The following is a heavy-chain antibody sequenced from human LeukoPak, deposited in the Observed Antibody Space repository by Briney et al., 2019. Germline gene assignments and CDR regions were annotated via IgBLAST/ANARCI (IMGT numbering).Heavy chain of an antibody. J-gene: IGHJ6*03. CDR3: ARAGVGGCSSTSCYIYYYYYMDV. CDR2: IIPIFGTA. V-gene: IGHV1-69*06. CDR1: GGSFSCYA. D-gene: IGHD2-2*02. Sequence: ASVKVSCKASGGSFSCYASSWVRQAPGQGLEWMGGIIPIFGTANYAQKFQGSVTITADKSTSTAYMELTSLRSEDTAVYYCARAGVGGCSSTSCYIYYYYYMDVWGKGTTVTVSS.